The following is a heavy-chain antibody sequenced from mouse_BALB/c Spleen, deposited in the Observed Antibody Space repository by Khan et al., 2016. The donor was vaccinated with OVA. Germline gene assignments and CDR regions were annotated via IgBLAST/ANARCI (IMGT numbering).Heavy chain of an antibody. CDR2: ISYSGNT. Sequence: VQLQESGPGLVKPSQSLSLTCTVTGYSITSDYAWNWIRQFPGNKLECMGFISYSGNTNYNPSLKSRISITRDTSKNQFFLQLNSVTTEDTATYCCARGYGGDFDYWGQGTTLTVSS. V-gene: IGHV3-2*02. CDR1: GYSITSDYA. CDR3: ARGYGGDFDY. J-gene: IGHJ2*01. D-gene: IGHD2-10*02.